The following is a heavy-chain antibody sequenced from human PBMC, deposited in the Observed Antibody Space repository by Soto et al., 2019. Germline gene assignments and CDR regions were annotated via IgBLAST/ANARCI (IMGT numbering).Heavy chain of an antibody. J-gene: IGHJ6*02. CDR3: AREESIWFGHLLSYYGMDV. V-gene: IGHV3-33*01. D-gene: IGHD3-10*01. CDR1: GFTFSSYG. CDR2: IWYDGSNK. Sequence: GWSLRLSCAASGFTFSSYGMHWVRQAPGKGLEWVAVIWYDGSNKYYADSAKGRFTISRDNSKNTLYLQMNSLRAEDTAVYYCAREESIWFGHLLSYYGMDVWGQGTTFTVSS.